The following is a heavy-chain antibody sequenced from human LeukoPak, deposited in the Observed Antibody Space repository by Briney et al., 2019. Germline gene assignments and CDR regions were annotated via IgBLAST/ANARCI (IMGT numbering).Heavy chain of an antibody. V-gene: IGHV4-4*07. J-gene: IGHJ4*02. Sequence: SETLSLTCTVSGGSISSYYWSWIRQPAGKGLEWIGRIYTSGSTNYNPSLNSRVTMSVDTSKNQFSLKLSSVTAADTAVYYCARDHIVGATRTFDYWGQGTLVTVSS. D-gene: IGHD1-26*01. CDR2: IYTSGST. CDR3: ARDHIVGATRTFDY. CDR1: GGSISSYY.